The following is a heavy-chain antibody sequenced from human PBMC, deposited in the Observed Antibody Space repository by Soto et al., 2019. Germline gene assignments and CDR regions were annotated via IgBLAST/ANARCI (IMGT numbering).Heavy chain of an antibody. Sequence: EVKLVESGGGLVQPGGSLRLSCAASGFTFGHYWMHWVRQAPGRGLVWVSRINSDASSRTYADFVKGRFTISRDNARSTLYLQMNSLRAEDTAVYYCARDSSDYASADGIDYWGLGTLVTVSS. CDR1: GFTFGHYW. D-gene: IGHD2-2*01. J-gene: IGHJ4*02. CDR3: ARDSSDYASADGIDY. CDR2: INSDASSR. V-gene: IGHV3-74*01.